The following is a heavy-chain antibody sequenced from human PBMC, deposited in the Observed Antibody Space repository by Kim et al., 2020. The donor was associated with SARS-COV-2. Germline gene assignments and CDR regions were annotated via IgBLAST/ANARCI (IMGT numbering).Heavy chain of an antibody. V-gene: IGHV3-7*03. D-gene: IGHD3-3*01. CDR2: IKEDGSEK. CDR3: ARGAFWSGYYTLYYYDY. CDR1: GFTFSNYW. Sequence: GGSLRLSCAASGFTFSNYWMSWVRQAPGKGLEWVANIKEDGSEKYYVDAVEGRFTISRDNAKNSLYLQMNSLRTEDTAVYYCARGAFWSGYYTLYYYDYWGQGPLVTVSS. J-gene: IGHJ4*02.